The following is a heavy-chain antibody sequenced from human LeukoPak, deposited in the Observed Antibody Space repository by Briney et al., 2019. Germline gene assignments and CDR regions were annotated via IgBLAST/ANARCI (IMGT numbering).Heavy chain of an antibody. CDR1: GSTVSSNY. J-gene: IGHJ4*02. Sequence: PGGSLRLSCAASGSTVSSNYMSWVRQAPGKGLEWVSVIYSGGSTYYADSVKGRFTISRDNSKNTLYLQLNSLRGEDTAVYYCASQTTVKYYFDYWGQGTLVTVSS. D-gene: IGHD4-17*01. CDR3: ASQTTVKYYFDY. V-gene: IGHV3-53*01. CDR2: IYSGGST.